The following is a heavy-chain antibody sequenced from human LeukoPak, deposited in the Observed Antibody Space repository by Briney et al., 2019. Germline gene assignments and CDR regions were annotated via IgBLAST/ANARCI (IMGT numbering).Heavy chain of an antibody. J-gene: IGHJ6*03. CDR3: ARDLRGAYYYYMDV. CDR1: GFTFSSYG. V-gene: IGHV3-23*01. CDR2: ISGSGGST. Sequence: GTLRLSCAASGFTFSSYGMSWVRQAPGKGLEWVSAISGSGGSTYYADSVKGRFTISRDNSKNTLYLQMNSLGAEDTAVYYCARDLRGAYYYYMDVWGKGTTVTISS.